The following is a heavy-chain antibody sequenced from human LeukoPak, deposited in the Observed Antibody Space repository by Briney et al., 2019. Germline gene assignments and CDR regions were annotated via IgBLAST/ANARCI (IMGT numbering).Heavy chain of an antibody. CDR3: ARHASGGDYPLDY. Sequence: PSETLSLTCTVSGGSINSYYWSWIRQPPGKGLEWIAYIYYNGNTNYNPSLKSRVTMSVDTSKNQFSLKLTSVTAADTAVYYCARHASGGDYPLDYWGQGTLVTVSS. J-gene: IGHJ4*02. D-gene: IGHD3-10*01. CDR1: GGSINSYY. V-gene: IGHV4-59*08. CDR2: IYYNGNT.